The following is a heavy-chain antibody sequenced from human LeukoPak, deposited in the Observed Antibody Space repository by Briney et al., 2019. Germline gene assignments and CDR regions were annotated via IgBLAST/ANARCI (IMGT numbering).Heavy chain of an antibody. CDR1: GGTFSSYA. CDR2: IIPIFGTA. D-gene: IGHD2-2*01. J-gene: IGHJ6*03. CDR3: ARGYCSSTSCQYLDYYYYMDV. Sequence: ASVKVSCKASGGTFSSYAISWVRQAPGQGLEWMGGIIPIFGTANYAQKFQGRVTITTDESTSTAYMELSSLRSEDTAVYYCARGYCSSTSCQYLDYYYYMDVWGKGTTVTVSS. V-gene: IGHV1-69*05.